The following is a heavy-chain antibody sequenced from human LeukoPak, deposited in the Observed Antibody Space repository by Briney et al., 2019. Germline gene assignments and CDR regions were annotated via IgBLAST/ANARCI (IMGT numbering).Heavy chain of an antibody. CDR2: IRYDGNDQ. CDR1: GFNFNNFA. D-gene: IGHD5-12*01. J-gene: IGHJ6*03. CDR3: AKKRYSGSDFRWSYYYYMDV. V-gene: IGHV3-30*02. Sequence: GGSLRLSCAASGFNFNNFAMSWVRQAPGKGLEWVAFIRYDGNDQDYADSVKGRFTISRDNSKNTLYLQMINLRPEDAAVYYCAKKRYSGSDFRWSYYYYMDVWGQGTTVTVSS.